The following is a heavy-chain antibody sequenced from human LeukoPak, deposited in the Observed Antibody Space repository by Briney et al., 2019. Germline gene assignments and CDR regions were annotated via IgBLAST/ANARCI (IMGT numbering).Heavy chain of an antibody. D-gene: IGHD3-22*01. CDR1: GFTFSSYW. J-gene: IGHJ3*02. CDR3: ASPSRIVFDYYYDSSGYGAFDI. V-gene: IGHV3-74*01. CDR2: INSDGSST. Sequence: GGSLRLSCAASGFTFSSYWMHWVRQAPGKGLVWVSRINSDGSSTSYADSVKGRFTISRDNAKNTLYLQMNSLRAEDTAVYYCASPSRIVFDYYYDSSGYGAFDIWGQGTMVTVSS.